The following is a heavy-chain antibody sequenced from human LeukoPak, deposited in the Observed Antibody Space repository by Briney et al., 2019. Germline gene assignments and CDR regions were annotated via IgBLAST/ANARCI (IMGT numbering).Heavy chain of an antibody. CDR2: ISYDGSNK. J-gene: IGHJ4*02. CDR1: GFTFSSYA. Sequence: AGGSLRLSCAASGFTFSSYAMHWVRQAPGKGLEWVAVISYDGSNKYYADSVKGRFTISRDNSKNTLYLQMNSLRAEDTAVYYCARAADYGDYGWRSGLDYWGQGTLVTVSS. D-gene: IGHD4-17*01. V-gene: IGHV3-30*04. CDR3: ARAADYGDYGWRSGLDY.